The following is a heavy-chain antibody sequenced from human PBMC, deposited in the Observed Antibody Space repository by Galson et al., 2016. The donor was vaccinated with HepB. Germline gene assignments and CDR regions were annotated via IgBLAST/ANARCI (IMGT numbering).Heavy chain of an antibody. Sequence: SETLSLTCSVSAGSIRSTHWWSWVRQPPGEGLQWIGEIYHSGSTDHNPSLKSRVFISVDKSSNQFSLKLTSVTAEDTAVYYCAKGGYYDFWTDYFIGYWGQGTLVTVSS. J-gene: IGHJ4*02. CDR2: IYHSGST. D-gene: IGHD3/OR15-3a*01. V-gene: IGHV4-4*02. CDR3: AKGGYYDFWTDYFIGY. CDR1: AGSIRSTHW.